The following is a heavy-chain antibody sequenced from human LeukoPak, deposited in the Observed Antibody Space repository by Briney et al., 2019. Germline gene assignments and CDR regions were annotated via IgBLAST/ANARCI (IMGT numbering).Heavy chain of an antibody. CDR3: AKDLTTSPYYFDY. J-gene: IGHJ4*02. CDR2: ISGSGGNT. V-gene: IGHV3-23*01. D-gene: IGHD1-14*01. CDR1: GFTFSSYA. Sequence: PGGSLRLSCAASGFTFSSYAMSWVRQAPGKGLGWVSAISGSGGNTYYADSVKGRFTISRDNSKNTLYLQMNSLRAEDTAVYYCAKDLTTSPYYFDYWGQGTLVTVSS.